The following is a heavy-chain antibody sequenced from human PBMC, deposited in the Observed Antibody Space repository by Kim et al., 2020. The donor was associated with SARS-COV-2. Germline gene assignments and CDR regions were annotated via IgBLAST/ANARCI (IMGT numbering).Heavy chain of an antibody. D-gene: IGHD6-19*01. V-gene: IGHV3-43*02. CDR2: ISRDGGEI. CDR1: GFTFDDYA. J-gene: IGHJ4*02. CDR3: VRGQQWLIKN. Sequence: GGSLRLSCAASGFTFDDYAIQWVRQGPGKGLEWVSLISRDGGEIKYADSVKGRFTRSRDKSKKSVYLQMNSLRSEDTALYYCVRGQQWLIKNWGQGTQVTVSS.